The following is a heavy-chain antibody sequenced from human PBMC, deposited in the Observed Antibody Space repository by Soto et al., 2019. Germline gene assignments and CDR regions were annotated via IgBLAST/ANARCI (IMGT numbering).Heavy chain of an antibody. CDR3: ARGPRSFTITFGDFLDY. J-gene: IGHJ4*02. D-gene: IGHD3-16*01. CDR2: ITPYNGNT. Sequence: QVQLVQSGSEVKMPGASVRVSCKASAYTFTSYGISWVRQAPGQGLEWMGWITPYNGNTNYAQSLQGRVTMTTDTSTSTAYMELRSLTADDTAVYYCARGPRSFTITFGDFLDYWGQGTLVTVSP. CDR1: AYTFTSYG. V-gene: IGHV1-18*01.